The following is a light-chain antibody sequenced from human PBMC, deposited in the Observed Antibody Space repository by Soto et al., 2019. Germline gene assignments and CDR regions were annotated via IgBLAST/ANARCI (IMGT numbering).Light chain of an antibody. CDR1: SSDVGNYKL. CDR3: CSYADSRTVV. CDR2: EDD. J-gene: IGLJ2*01. V-gene: IGLV2-23*01. Sequence: QSVLTQPASVSGSPGQSITISCTGTSSDVGNYKLVSWYQQHPDKAPKLIIYEDDKRPSGVSVRFSGSKSGNTASLRITGLQAEDEADYYCCSYADSRTVVFGGGTKLTVL.